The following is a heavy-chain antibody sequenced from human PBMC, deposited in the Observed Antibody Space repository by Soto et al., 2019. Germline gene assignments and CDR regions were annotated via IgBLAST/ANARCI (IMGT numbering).Heavy chain of an antibody. CDR1: GFTFSSYG. Sequence: GGSLRLSCAASGFTFSSYGMHWVRQAPGKGLEWVAVISYDGSNKYYADSVKGRFTISRDNSKNTLYLQMNSLRAEDTAVYYCAKDNSNYGSSFDYWGQGTLATVSS. D-gene: IGHD4-4*01. J-gene: IGHJ4*02. V-gene: IGHV3-30*18. CDR3: AKDNSNYGSSFDY. CDR2: ISYDGSNK.